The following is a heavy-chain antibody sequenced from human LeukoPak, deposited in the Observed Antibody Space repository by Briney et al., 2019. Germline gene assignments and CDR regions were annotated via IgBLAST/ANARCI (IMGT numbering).Heavy chain of an antibody. V-gene: IGHV3-48*01. J-gene: IGHJ4*02. D-gene: IGHD3-22*01. Sequence: GGSLRLSCAASGFTFSSYSMNWVRQAPGKGLEWVSYISSSSSTIYYADSVKGRFTISRDNAKDSLYLQMNSLRAEDTAVYYCARGDDSSGYYQYYFDYWGQGTLVTVSS. CDR3: ARGDDSSGYYQYYFDY. CDR2: ISSSSSTI. CDR1: GFTFSSYS.